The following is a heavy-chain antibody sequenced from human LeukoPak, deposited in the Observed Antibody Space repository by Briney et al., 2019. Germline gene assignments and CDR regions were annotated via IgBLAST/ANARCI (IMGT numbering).Heavy chain of an antibody. Sequence: SETLSLTCTVSGGSISSYYWSWIRQPPGKGLEWIGYIYYSGSTNYNPSLKSRVTISVDTSKNQFSLNLSSVTAADTAVYYCARAVAGFDYWGQGTLVTVSS. CDR1: GGSISSYY. D-gene: IGHD6-19*01. CDR2: IYYSGST. J-gene: IGHJ4*02. V-gene: IGHV4-59*12. CDR3: ARAVAGFDY.